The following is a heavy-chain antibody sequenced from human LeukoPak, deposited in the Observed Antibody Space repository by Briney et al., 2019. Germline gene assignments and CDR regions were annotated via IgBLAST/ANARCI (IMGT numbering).Heavy chain of an antibody. D-gene: IGHD3-22*01. CDR2: ISAYNGNT. V-gene: IGHV1-18*01. CDR1: GYTFTSYG. Sequence: GASVKVSCKASGYTFTSYGISWVRQAPGQGLEWMGWISAYNGNTNYAQKLQGRVTMTTDTSTSTAYMELRSLRSDDTAVYYCAREADNYDSSGYYYVANYFDYWGQGTLVTVSS. J-gene: IGHJ4*02. CDR3: AREADNYDSSGYYYVANYFDY.